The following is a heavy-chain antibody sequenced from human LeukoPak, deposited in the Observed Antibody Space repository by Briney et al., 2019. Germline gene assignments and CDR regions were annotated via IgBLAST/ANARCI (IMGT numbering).Heavy chain of an antibody. CDR1: GGSISSSSYY. D-gene: IGHD3-10*01. CDR3: ARLAASGGSAALGYYYMDV. V-gene: IGHV4-39*01. Sequence: SETLSLTCTVSGGSISSSSYYWGWIRQPPGKGLEWIGSIYYSGSTYYNPSLKSRVTISVDTSKNQFSLKLSSVTAADTAVYYCARLAASGGSAALGYYYMDVWGKGTTVTISS. J-gene: IGHJ6*03. CDR2: IYYSGST.